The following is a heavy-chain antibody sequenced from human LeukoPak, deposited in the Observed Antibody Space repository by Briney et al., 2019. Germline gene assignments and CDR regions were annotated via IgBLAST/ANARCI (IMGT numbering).Heavy chain of an antibody. CDR2: IYPGDSDT. CDR1: GYSFTNYW. Sequence: PGESLKICGTCSGYSFTNYWSGLVRQMPGKGLEWMGIIYPGDSDTRYSPSFQGQVTISADKSISTAYLQWSSLKASHTAMYYCARQTDRSFWYLDYWGQGTLVTVSS. CDR3: ARQTDRSFWYLDY. V-gene: IGHV5-51*01. J-gene: IGHJ4*02.